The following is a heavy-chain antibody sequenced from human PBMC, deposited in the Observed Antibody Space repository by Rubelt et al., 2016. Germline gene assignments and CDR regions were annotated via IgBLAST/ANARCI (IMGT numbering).Heavy chain of an antibody. V-gene: IGHV4-39*07. CDR3: ARDLSGWYFDL. CDR2: VYSSGRT. CDR1: DGSVSSSTYC. Sequence: QLQLQESGPGLVKPSETLSLTCTVSDGSVSSSTYCWGWVRQPPGKGLEWIGSVYSSGRTNYNPSLESRVTLLVDTSKNNSSLGLSSVTAADTAVYYCARDLSGWYFDLWGRGTLVTVFS. J-gene: IGHJ2*01. D-gene: IGHD3-10*01.